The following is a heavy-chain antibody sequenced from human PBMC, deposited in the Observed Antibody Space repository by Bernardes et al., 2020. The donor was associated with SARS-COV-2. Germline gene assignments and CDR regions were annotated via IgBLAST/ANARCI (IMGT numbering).Heavy chain of an antibody. CDR3: ALTTYYYDSSGYLY. J-gene: IGHJ4*02. D-gene: IGHD3-22*01. Sequence: GGSLRPSCAASGFVSSNYMSWVRQAPGKGLVWVSVIDSGGSTHYADSVKGRFTISRHNSKNTLYLQMNSLRGEDTAVYYCALTTYYYDSSGYLYWGQGTLVTVSS. V-gene: IGHV3-53*04. CDR2: IDSGGST. CDR1: GFVSSNY.